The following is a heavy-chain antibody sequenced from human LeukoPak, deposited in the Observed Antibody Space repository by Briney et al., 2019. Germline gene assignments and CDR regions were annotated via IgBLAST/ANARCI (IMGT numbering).Heavy chain of an antibody. Sequence: GGSLRLSCAASGFTFSRYWMHWVRQAPGKGLVWVSRIHFNGSSTSYADSVKGRFTISRDNAKNTLHLQMNSLRAEDTAVYYCARVFCRSTSCYPYLDSWGQGALVTVSS. CDR1: GFTFSRYW. CDR3: ARVFCRSTSCYPYLDS. D-gene: IGHD2-2*01. V-gene: IGHV3-74*01. CDR2: IHFNGSST. J-gene: IGHJ4*02.